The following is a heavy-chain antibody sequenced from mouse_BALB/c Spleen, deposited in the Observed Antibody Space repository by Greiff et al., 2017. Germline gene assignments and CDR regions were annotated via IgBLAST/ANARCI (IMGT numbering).Heavy chain of an antibody. CDR2: INPGSGGT. V-gene: IGHV1-54*01. CDR1: GYAFTNYL. D-gene: IGHD2-1*01. CDR3: ARRIYYGNFPAMDY. Sequence: VQLKESGAELVRPGTSVKVSCKASGYAFTNYLIEWVKQRPGQGLEWIGVINPGSGGTNYNEKFKGKATLTADKSSSTAYMQLSSLTSDDSAVYFCARRIYYGNFPAMDYWGQGTSVTVSS. J-gene: IGHJ4*01.